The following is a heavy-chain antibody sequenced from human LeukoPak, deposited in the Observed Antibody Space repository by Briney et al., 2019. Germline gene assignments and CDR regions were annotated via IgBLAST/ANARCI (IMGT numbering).Heavy chain of an antibody. CDR1: GFTFTSHD. V-gene: IGHV1-8*01. Sequence: GASVKVSCKASGFTFTSHDYNWVRQATGQGLEWMGWMNPNSGSTGYAQKFQGRITMTRDTSISTAYMELSRLRSDDTAVYYCARGPRIAVAGTFWFDPWGQGTLVTVSS. CDR3: ARGPRIAVAGTFWFDP. D-gene: IGHD6-19*01. J-gene: IGHJ5*02. CDR2: MNPNSGST.